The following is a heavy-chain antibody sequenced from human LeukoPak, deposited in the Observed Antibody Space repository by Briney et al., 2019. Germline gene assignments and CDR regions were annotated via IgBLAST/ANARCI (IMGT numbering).Heavy chain of an antibody. CDR3: ARDCFLGPAGDYYYYMDV. Sequence: GGSLRLSCAASGFTFSSYNVNWVRQAPGKGLEWVSSISSTSSYIFYADSVKGRFTISRDNAKNSLYLQMNSLRAEDTAVYYCARDCFLGPAGDYYYYMDVWGKGTTVTVSS. CDR1: GFTFSSYN. CDR2: ISSTSSYI. J-gene: IGHJ6*03. D-gene: IGHD2-2*01. V-gene: IGHV3-21*01.